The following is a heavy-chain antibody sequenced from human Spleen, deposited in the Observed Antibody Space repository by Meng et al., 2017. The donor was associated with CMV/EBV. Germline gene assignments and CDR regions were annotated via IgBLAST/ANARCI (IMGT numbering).Heavy chain of an antibody. Sequence: GGSLRLSCAASGFTFSSSWMHWVRQAPGKGLVWVSRINGDESSTSYADSVKGRFTISRDNAKNTLYLEMNSLRVDDTAVYYCAREANDLTQAPDVFFFDWWGQGTLVTVSS. CDR1: GFTFSSSW. J-gene: IGHJ4*02. V-gene: IGHV3-74*01. CDR2: INGDESST. CDR3: AREANDLTQAPDVFFFDW.